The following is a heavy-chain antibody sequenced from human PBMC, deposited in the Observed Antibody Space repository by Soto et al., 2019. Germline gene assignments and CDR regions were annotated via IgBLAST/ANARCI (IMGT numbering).Heavy chain of an antibody. CDR2: ISGSGGST. J-gene: IGHJ4*02. D-gene: IGHD3-10*01. V-gene: IGHV3-23*01. CDR1: GFTFSSYA. CDR3: AKGAYGSGSYLPPTYDY. Sequence: EVQLLESGGGLVQPGGSLRLSCAASGFTFSSYAMSWVRQAPGKGLEWVSAISGSGGSTYYADSVKGRFTISRDNSKNTLYLQMNSLRAEDTAVYYCAKGAYGSGSYLPPTYDYWGQGTLVTVSS.